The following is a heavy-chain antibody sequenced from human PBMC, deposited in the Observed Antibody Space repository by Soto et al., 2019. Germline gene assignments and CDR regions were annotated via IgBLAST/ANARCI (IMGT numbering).Heavy chain of an antibody. CDR1: GGAMTSYY. D-gene: IGHD3-16*01. CDR2: IYYSGST. J-gene: IGHJ5*01. Sequence: QVQLQESGPGLVKPSGTLSLTCTVSGGAMTSYYWSWIRQSPGKGLEWIGYIYYSGSTSYDPSLKSRVTISIDTSKNQFSLSLSSVTAADTAVYYCARSISGFGAKNWFDSWGQGTLVTVSS. V-gene: IGHV4-59*01. CDR3: ARSISGFGAKNWFDS.